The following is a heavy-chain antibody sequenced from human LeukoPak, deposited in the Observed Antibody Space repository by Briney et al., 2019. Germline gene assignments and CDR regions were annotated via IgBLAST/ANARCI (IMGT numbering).Heavy chain of an antibody. J-gene: IGHJ4*02. Sequence: SETLSLTCSVSGGSISNNYWSWIRQSPEKGLEWIGYIHSSGSTDYNPSFKSRVVVSVDTSKNQFSPKLYSVTAADTAVYYCARHGLKLVGASTIYFDNWGQGTLVTVSS. V-gene: IGHV4-59*08. CDR2: IHSSGST. D-gene: IGHD1-26*01. CDR1: GGSISNNY. CDR3: ARHGLKLVGASTIYFDN.